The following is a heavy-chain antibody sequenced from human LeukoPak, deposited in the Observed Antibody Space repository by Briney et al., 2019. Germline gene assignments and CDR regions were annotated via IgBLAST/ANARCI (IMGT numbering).Heavy chain of an antibody. J-gene: IGHJ4*02. Sequence: PGGSLRLSCAASGFTFRSYAMNWVRQAPGKGLEWVSAISGSGGSTYYADSVKGRFTISRDNSKNTLYLQMNSLRAEDTAVYYCAKDMYSSSSLDYWGQGTLVTVSS. V-gene: IGHV3-23*01. D-gene: IGHD6-6*01. CDR3: AKDMYSSSSLDY. CDR2: ISGSGGST. CDR1: GFTFRSYA.